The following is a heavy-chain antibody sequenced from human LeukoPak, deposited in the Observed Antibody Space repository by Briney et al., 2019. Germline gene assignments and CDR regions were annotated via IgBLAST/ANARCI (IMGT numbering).Heavy chain of an antibody. CDR2: ISSSSSYI. J-gene: IGHJ4*02. D-gene: IGHD2-15*01. CDR3: ARRLVVVAAGGDY. Sequence: GGSLRLSCAASGFTFSSYSMNWVRQASGKGLEWVSSISSSSSYIYYADSVKGRFTISRDNAKNSLYLQMNSLRAEDTAVYYCARRLVVVAAGGDYWGQGALVTVSS. CDR1: GFTFSSYS. V-gene: IGHV3-21*01.